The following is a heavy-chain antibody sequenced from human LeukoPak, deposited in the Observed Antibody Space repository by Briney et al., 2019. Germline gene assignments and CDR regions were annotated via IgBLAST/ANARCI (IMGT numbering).Heavy chain of an antibody. CDR3: ARLERASDAFDI. Sequence: ASVKVSCKASGYTFTSYYVHWVRQAPGQGLEWMGLINPSGGSTSYAQKFQGRVTMTRDTSISTAYMELSRLRSDDTAVYYCARLERASDAFDIWGQGTMVTVSS. CDR1: GYTFTSYY. CDR2: INPSGGST. V-gene: IGHV1-46*01. J-gene: IGHJ3*02. D-gene: IGHD6-6*01.